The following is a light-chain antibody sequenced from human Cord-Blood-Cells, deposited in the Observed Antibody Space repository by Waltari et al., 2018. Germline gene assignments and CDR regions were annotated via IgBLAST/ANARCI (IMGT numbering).Light chain of an antibody. Sequence: QSALTQPPSAPGSPGQSVTISCTGTSSDVGGYHYVSWYQQHPGKAPKLMIYEVSKRPSGVPDRFSGSKSGNTASLTVSGLQAEDEADYYCSSYAGSNNFVVFGGGTKLTVL. CDR1: SSDVGGYHY. CDR2: EVS. CDR3: SSYAGSNNFVV. J-gene: IGLJ2*01. V-gene: IGLV2-8*01.